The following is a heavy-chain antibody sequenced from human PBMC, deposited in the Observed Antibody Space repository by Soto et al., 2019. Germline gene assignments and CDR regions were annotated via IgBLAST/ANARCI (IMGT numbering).Heavy chain of an antibody. V-gene: IGHV1-69*13. CDR2: IIPIFGTA. CDR1: GGTFSSYA. CDR3: ARVWDDFWSGYYPDY. D-gene: IGHD3-3*01. J-gene: IGHJ4*02. Sequence: SVKVSCKASGGTFSSYAISWVRQAPGQGLEWMGGIIPIFGTANYAQKFQGRVTITADDSTSTAYMELSSLRSEDTAVYYCARVWDDFWSGYYPDYWGQGTLVTVSS.